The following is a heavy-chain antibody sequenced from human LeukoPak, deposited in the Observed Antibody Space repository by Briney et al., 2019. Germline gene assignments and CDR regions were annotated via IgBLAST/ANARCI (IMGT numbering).Heavy chain of an antibody. CDR1: GGSISSYY. J-gene: IGHJ6*02. CDR3: ARRSVQIAYHYGMDV. CDR2: IYPTGST. Sequence: KTSETPSLTCTVSGGSISSYYWSWIRQPAGKGLEWIGRIYPTGSTNYNPSLKSRVTMSVDASGKQLSLKLISVTAADTAVYYCARRSVQIAYHYGMDVWGHGTTVTVSS. V-gene: IGHV4-4*07. D-gene: IGHD2-21*01.